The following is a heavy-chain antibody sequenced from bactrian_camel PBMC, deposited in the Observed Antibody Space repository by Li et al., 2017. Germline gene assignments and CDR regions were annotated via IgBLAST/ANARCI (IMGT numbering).Heavy chain of an antibody. Sequence: HVQLVESGGGLVQPGGSLRLSCAASGFAFSSYGMSWVRQAPGKGLEWVSGIYSDGPNTYYADSVKGRFTISRDNAKNTLFLQLNSLGTEDMAMYYCSRYGGAWTIGAKGPRSPSP. CDR1: GFAFSSYG. D-gene: IGHD5*01. CDR2: IYSDGPNT. J-gene: IGHJ7*01. V-gene: IGHV3S6*01.